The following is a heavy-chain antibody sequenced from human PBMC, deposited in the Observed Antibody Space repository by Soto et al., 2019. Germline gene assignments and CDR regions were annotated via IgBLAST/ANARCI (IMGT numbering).Heavy chain of an antibody. CDR1: GFTFSSYA. V-gene: IGHV3-30-3*01. D-gene: IGHD5-12*01. Sequence: QVQLVESGGGVVQPGRSLRLSCAASGFTFSSYAMHWVRQAPGKGLEWVAVISYDGSNKYYADSVKGRFTISRDNSKNTQYLQMNSLRAEDTAVYYCARLPDGGYDQQGAYGLDVWRQGTTVTVSS. CDR2: ISYDGSNK. J-gene: IGHJ6*02. CDR3: ARLPDGGYDQQGAYGLDV.